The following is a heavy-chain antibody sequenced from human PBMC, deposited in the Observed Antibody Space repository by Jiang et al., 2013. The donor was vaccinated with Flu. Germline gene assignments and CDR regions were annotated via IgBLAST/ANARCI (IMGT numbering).Heavy chain of an antibody. CDR3: ARTLGQQLPHFGC. CDR1: GGSISSSTFY. D-gene: IGHD6-13*01. CDR2: IFYSGHT. J-gene: IGHJ4*02. Sequence: GPGLVKASETLSLTCTVSGGSISSSTFYWGWIRQPPGKGLEWIGSIFYSGHTFYNPSLENRVTLSTDTSQNHFSLKLASVTAADTAVYYCARTLGQQLPHFGCWGQGTLVAVSS. V-gene: IGHV4-39*07.